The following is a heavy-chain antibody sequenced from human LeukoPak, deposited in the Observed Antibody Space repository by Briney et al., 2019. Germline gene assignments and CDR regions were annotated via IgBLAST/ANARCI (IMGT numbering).Heavy chain of an antibody. CDR2: ISGSGGST. CDR1: GFTFSSYA. J-gene: IGHJ3*02. CDR3: AREMATITYAFGI. V-gene: IGHV3-23*01. D-gene: IGHD5-24*01. Sequence: GGSLRLSCAASGFTFSSYAMSWVRQAPGKGLEWVSAISGSGGSTYYADSVKGRFTISRDTSKNTLYLQMSSLRAEDTALYYCAREMATITYAFGIWGQGTMVTVSS.